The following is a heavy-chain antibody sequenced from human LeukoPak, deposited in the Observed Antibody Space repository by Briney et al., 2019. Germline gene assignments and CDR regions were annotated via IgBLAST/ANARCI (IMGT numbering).Heavy chain of an antibody. J-gene: IGHJ6*03. D-gene: IGHD3-3*01. CDR3: ARGDYDFWSVYYMDV. Sequence: GASVKVSCKASGYTFTGYYMHWVRQAPGQGLEWMGWINPNSGGTNYAQKFQGRVTMTRDTSISTAYMELSRLRSDDTAVYYCARGDYDFWSVYYMDVWGKGTTVTVSS. CDR2: INPNSGGT. V-gene: IGHV1-2*02. CDR1: GYTFTGYY.